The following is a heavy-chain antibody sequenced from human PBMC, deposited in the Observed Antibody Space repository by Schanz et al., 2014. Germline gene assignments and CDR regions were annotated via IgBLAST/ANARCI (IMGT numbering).Heavy chain of an antibody. V-gene: IGHV4-4*07. D-gene: IGHD3-10*01. CDR3: ARTLVNGSRKWFVP. J-gene: IGHJ5*02. Sequence: QVQLQESGPGLVKPSETLSLTCAVSGASVSSFYWSWIRQPAGKGLEWIGHVYATGRTKYNPSLKSRVTRSVDTSQKQISLKLTSVTAADTAVYYCARTLVNGSRKWFVPWGPGTQVTVSS. CDR2: VYATGRT. CDR1: GASVSSFY.